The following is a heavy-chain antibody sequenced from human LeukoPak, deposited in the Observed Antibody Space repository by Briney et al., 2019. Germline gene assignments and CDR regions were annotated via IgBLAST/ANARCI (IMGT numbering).Heavy chain of an antibody. CDR3: ARGGGYGDAELTFDY. D-gene: IGHD4-17*01. V-gene: IGHV3-21*01. J-gene: IGHJ4*02. CDR1: GLTFSNYV. CDR2: ISSSSSYI. Sequence: PGGSLRLSCVASGLTFSNYVMNWVRQAPGKGLEWVSSISSSSSYIYYADSVKGRFTISRDNAKNSLYPQMNSLRAEDTAVYYCARGGGYGDAELTFDYWGQGTLVTVSS.